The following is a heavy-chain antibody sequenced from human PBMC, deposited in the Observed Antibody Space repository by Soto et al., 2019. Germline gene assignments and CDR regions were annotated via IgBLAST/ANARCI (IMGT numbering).Heavy chain of an antibody. J-gene: IGHJ3*02. Sequence: GSLRLSCAASGFTFSSYWMHWVRQAPGKGLVWVSRINSDGSSTSYADSVKGRFTISRDNAKNTLYLQMNSLRAEDTAVYYCARDYYDSSGYYPEAFDIWGQGTMVTVSS. CDR1: GFTFSSYW. CDR2: INSDGSST. CDR3: ARDYYDSSGYYPEAFDI. V-gene: IGHV3-74*01. D-gene: IGHD3-22*01.